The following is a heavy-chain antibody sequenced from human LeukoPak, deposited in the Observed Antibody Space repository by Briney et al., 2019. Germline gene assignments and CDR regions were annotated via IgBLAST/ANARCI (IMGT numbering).Heavy chain of an antibody. J-gene: IGHJ4*02. CDR3: ARGYYSSSRIDY. V-gene: IGHV3-74*01. CDR1: GFPFSNYW. D-gene: IGHD6-13*01. CDR2: VNSDGSTT. Sequence: GGSLRLSCAAFGFPFSNYWMHWVRQAPGKGLVWVSRVNSDGSTTNYADSVKGRFTISRDNAENTLYMRMNSLRPEDTAVYYCARGYYSSSRIDYWGQGTLVTVSS.